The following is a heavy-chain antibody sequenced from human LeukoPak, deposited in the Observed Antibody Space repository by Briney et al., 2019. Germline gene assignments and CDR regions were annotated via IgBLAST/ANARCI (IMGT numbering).Heavy chain of an antibody. Sequence: SETLSLTCTVSGGSVSSGSYYWSWIRQPPGKGLEWIGYIYYSGSTNYNPSLKSRVTISVDTSKNQFSLKLSSVTAADTAVYYCARDTAGVLRYFDWLNDGMDVWGQGTTVTVSS. CDR1: GGSVSSGSYY. V-gene: IGHV4-61*01. CDR3: ARDTAGVLRYFDWLNDGMDV. CDR2: IYYSGST. D-gene: IGHD3-9*01. J-gene: IGHJ6*02.